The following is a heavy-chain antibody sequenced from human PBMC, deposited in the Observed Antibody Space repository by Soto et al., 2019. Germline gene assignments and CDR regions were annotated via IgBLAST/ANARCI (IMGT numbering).Heavy chain of an antibody. Sequence: PSEILSLTCTVPGASISSYYWSWIRQPPGKGLQCIGYIYYSGSTNYNPSLKSRVTISVDTSKNQFSLKLSSVTAADTAVYYCARHRLIRITMVRGGYYYYGMDVWGQGTTVTVSS. CDR2: IYYSGST. V-gene: IGHV4-59*08. J-gene: IGHJ6*02. CDR3: ARHRLIRITMVRGGYYYYGMDV. D-gene: IGHD3-10*01. CDR1: GASISSYY.